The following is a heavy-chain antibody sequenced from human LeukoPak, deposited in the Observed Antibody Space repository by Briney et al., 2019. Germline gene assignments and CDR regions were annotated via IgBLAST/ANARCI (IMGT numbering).Heavy chain of an antibody. V-gene: IGHV1-58*02. Sequence: ASVKVSCKASGFTFTSSAMQWVRQARGQRLEWIGWIVVGSGNTNYAQKFQERVTITRDMSTSTACMELSSLRSEDTAVYYCAADPIVGATPAFDYWGQGTLVTVSS. CDR2: IVVGSGNT. J-gene: IGHJ4*02. CDR1: GFTFTSSA. CDR3: AADPIVGATPAFDY. D-gene: IGHD1-26*01.